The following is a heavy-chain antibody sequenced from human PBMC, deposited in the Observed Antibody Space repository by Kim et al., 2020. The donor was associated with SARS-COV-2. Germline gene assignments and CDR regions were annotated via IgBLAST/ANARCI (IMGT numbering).Heavy chain of an antibody. CDR1: GGSISSGGYY. Sequence: SETLSLTCTVSGGSISSGGYYWSWIRQHPGKGLEWIGYIYYSGSTYYNPSLKSRVTISVDTSKNQFSLKLSSVTAADTAVYYCARDRWFVRFGDLGGWFDPWGQGTLVTVSS. D-gene: IGHD3-10*01. CDR2: IYYSGST. J-gene: IGHJ5*02. CDR3: ARDRWFVRFGDLGGWFDP. V-gene: IGHV4-31*03.